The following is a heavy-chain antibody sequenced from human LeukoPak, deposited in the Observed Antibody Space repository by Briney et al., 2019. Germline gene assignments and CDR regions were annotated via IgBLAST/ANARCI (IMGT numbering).Heavy chain of an antibody. Sequence: PSETLSLTCAVYGGSFSGYYWSWIRQPPGKGLEWIGEINHSGSTNYNPSLKSRVTISVDTSKNQFSLKLSSVTAADTAVYYCARGGRYGDPFDYWGQGTLVTVSS. CDR1: GGSFSGYY. CDR3: ARGGRYGDPFDY. D-gene: IGHD4-17*01. CDR2: INHSGST. J-gene: IGHJ4*02. V-gene: IGHV4-34*01.